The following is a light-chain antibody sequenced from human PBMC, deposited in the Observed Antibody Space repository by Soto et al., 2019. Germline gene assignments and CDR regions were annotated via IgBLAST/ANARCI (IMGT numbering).Light chain of an antibody. CDR2: AAS. V-gene: IGKV1-27*01. CDR1: QGISNY. CDR3: QKYDSARWT. Sequence: DIQMTQSPSSLSASVGDRVTITCRASQGISNYLAWYQQKPGKVPKLLIYAASSLQSGVPSRFSGSGSRTDFTITISSLQPEDVATYYCQKYDSARWTFGQGTKVDIK. J-gene: IGKJ1*01.